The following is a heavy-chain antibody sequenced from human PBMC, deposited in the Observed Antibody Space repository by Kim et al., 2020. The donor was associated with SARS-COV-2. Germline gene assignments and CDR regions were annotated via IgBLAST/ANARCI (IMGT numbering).Heavy chain of an antibody. Sequence: IYYSGSTNTTPCLKSLGTISVDTSKTQVSLKLSSVTAADTAVYYCARGFDPWGQGTLVTVSA. CDR2: IYYSGST. CDR3: ARGFDP. J-gene: IGHJ5*02. V-gene: IGHV4-59*09.